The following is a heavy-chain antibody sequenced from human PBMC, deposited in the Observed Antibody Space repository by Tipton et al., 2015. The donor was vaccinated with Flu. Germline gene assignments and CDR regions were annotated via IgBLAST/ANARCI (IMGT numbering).Heavy chain of an antibody. D-gene: IGHD3-3*01. CDR2: IYYSGST. CDR1: GGSISSYY. J-gene: IGHJ3*02. V-gene: IGHV4-59*01. CDR3: AAIPSYYVFWRGYYKVHDAFDI. Sequence: TLSLTCTVSGGSISSYYWSWIRQPPGKGLEWIGYIYYSGSTNYNPSLKSRVTISVDTSKNQFSLKLSSVTAADTAVYYCAAIPSYYVFWRGYYKVHDAFDIWGQGTMVTVSS.